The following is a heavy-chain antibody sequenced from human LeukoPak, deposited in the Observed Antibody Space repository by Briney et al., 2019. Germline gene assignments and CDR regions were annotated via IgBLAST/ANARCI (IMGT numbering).Heavy chain of an antibody. V-gene: IGHV3-53*01. Sequence: PGGSLRLSCAASGFTSSNYRMSWVRQAPGKGLEWLTVIYSGGDTYYIDSVKGRFAISRDNSRNTVYLQMNSLRADDTAVYYCARRRATVDYSMDVWGKGTTVTVSS. CDR3: ARRRATVDYSMDV. CDR1: GFTSSNYR. D-gene: IGHD1-26*01. J-gene: IGHJ6*03. CDR2: IYSGGDT.